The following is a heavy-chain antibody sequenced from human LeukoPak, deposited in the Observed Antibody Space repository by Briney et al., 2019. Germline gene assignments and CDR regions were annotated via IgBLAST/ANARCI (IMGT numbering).Heavy chain of an antibody. CDR2: ISSSSSTI. CDR3: ARVLGDRRDGYTRSAFDI. J-gene: IGHJ3*02. V-gene: IGHV3-48*02. Sequence: PGGSLRLSCAASGFTFSSYSMNWVRQAPGKGLEWVSYISSSSSTIYYADSVKGRFTISRDNAKNSLYLQMNSLRDEDTAVYYCARVLGDRRDGYTRSAFDIWGPGTMVTVSS. CDR1: GFTFSSYS. D-gene: IGHD5-24*01.